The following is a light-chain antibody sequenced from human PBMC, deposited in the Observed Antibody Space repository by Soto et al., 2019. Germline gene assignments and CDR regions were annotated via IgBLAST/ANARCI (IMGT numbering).Light chain of an antibody. Sequence: EIVLTQSPATLSLSPGERATLSFRASQSVTGYLPWYQQRPGQAPRLLINDDSRRATGIPDRFSGSGSGADFTLTISSLEPEDFAVYYCQQRSSWPITFGQGTRLEIK. V-gene: IGKV3-11*01. CDR2: DDS. CDR3: QQRSSWPIT. J-gene: IGKJ5*01. CDR1: QSVTGY.